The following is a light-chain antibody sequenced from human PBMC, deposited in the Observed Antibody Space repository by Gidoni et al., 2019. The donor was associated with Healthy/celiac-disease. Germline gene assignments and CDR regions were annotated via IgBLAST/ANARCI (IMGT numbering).Light chain of an antibody. CDR2: DAS. J-gene: IGKJ4*01. CDR1: HDISNY. V-gene: IGKV1-33*01. Sequence: DIQMTQSPYSLSASVGDTVTITCQVSHDISNYLNWYQQKPGNSPKLLIYDASNLETVVPSRFSGSGSGTDFTFTISSLQPEDIATYYCQQYDNLPRTFXGXTKVEIK. CDR3: QQYDNLPRT.